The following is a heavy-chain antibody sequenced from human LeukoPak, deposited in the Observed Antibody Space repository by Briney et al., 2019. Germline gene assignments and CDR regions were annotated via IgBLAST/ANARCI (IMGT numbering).Heavy chain of an antibody. V-gene: IGHV3-15*01. CDR2: IKSKTDGGTT. Sequence: GGSLRLSCAASGFXFSNAWISWVRQAPGKGLEWVGRIKSKTDGGTTDYAAPVKGRFTISRDDSKNTLYLQMNSLKTEDTAVYYCTTRAAMGLGYCSGGSCYVNDYWGQGTLVTVSS. J-gene: IGHJ4*02. CDR3: TTRAAMGLGYCSGGSCYVNDY. D-gene: IGHD2-15*01. CDR1: GFXFSNAW.